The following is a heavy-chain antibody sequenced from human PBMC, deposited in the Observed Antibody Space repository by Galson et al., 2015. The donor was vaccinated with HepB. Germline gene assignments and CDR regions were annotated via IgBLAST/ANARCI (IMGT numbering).Heavy chain of an antibody. CDR2: INPSGGST. D-gene: IGHD6-13*01. V-gene: IGHV1-46*04. J-gene: IGHJ1*01. CDR1: GYTFTSYY. Sequence: SVKVSCKASGYTFTSYYMHWVRQAPGQGLEWMGIINPSGGSTSYSQKLQGRVTMTRDTSTSTVYMELSSLRSEDTAVYYCAGDGSSSWPPEYFQRWGQGTLVTVSS. CDR3: AGDGSSSWPPEYFQR.